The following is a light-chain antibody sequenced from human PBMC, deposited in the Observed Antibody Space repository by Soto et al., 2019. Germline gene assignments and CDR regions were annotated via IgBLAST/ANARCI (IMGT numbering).Light chain of an antibody. CDR2: DNN. CDR3: GTWDSTLSVGV. J-gene: IGLJ2*01. V-gene: IGLV1-51*01. CDR1: RSNIGNND. Sequence: QSVLTQPPSVSAAPGQKVTISCSGSRSNIGNNDVSWYQHLPGAAPKLLIYDNNRRHSGIPHRFSGSKSGTSATLGITGLQTGDEADYYCGTWDSTLSVGVFGGGTKVTVL.